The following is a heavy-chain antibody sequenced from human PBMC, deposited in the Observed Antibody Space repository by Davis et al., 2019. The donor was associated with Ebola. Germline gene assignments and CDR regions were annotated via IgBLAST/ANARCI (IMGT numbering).Heavy chain of an antibody. CDR2: FSYGDNTH. Sequence: MPSETLSLTCTVSGASISSRSYYWGWIRQPPRKGLEWVGSFSYGDNTHYYNPSLRSRVTISVDTSRNQFSLKLSSATAAETAMYYCAAPYLNYSSGWHYFDLWGQGTLVTVSS. J-gene: IGHJ4*02. CDR3: AAPYLNYSSGWHYFDL. V-gene: IGHV4-39*01. D-gene: IGHD6-19*01. CDR1: GASISSRSYY.